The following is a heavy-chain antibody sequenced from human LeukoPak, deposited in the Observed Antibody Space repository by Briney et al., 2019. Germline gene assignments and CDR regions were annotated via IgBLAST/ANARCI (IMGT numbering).Heavy chain of an antibody. D-gene: IGHD2-2*02. Sequence: ASVKVSCKASGGTFSSYAISWVRQAPGQGLEWMGGIIPIFGTANYAQKFQGRVTMTTDTSTSTAYMELRSLRSDDTAVYYCARDPRYCSSTSCYSGVYWGQGTLVTVSS. CDR2: IIPIFGTA. V-gene: IGHV1-69*05. CDR3: ARDPRYCSSTSCYSGVY. CDR1: GGTFSSYA. J-gene: IGHJ4*02.